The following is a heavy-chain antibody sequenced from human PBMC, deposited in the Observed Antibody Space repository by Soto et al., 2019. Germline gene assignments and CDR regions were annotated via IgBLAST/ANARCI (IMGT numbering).Heavy chain of an antibody. V-gene: IGHV3-7*04. Sequence: EVQLVESGGGLVQPGGSLRLSCAASGFTFNRSWMKWVRQAPGRGMEWMGNINQDGSEKHYVDSVKGRFPSSRDNAKDSVYLKMNSLKAVDTAMYYCARGGYDYSNPFDYLGQGTLVTVSS. CDR3: ARGGYDYSNPFDY. CDR2: INQDGSEK. CDR1: GFTFNRSW. D-gene: IGHD4-4*01. J-gene: IGHJ4*02.